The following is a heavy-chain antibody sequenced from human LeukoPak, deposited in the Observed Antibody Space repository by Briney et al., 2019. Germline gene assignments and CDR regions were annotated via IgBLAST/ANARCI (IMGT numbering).Heavy chain of an antibody. Sequence: ASVKVSCKASGYTFTSYGISWVRQAPGQWLEWMGWISAYNGNTNYAQKLQGRVTMTTDTSTSTAYMELRSLRSDDTAVYYCARERVDFWSSDPDYWGQGTLVTVSS. CDR3: ARERVDFWSSDPDY. CDR1: GYTFTSYG. J-gene: IGHJ4*02. V-gene: IGHV1-18*01. CDR2: ISAYNGNT. D-gene: IGHD3-3*01.